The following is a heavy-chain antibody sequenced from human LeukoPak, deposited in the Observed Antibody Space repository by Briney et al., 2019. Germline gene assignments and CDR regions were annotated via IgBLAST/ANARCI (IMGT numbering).Heavy chain of an antibody. J-gene: IGHJ6*04. CDR2: ISYDGSNK. D-gene: IGHD4-17*01. Sequence: GGSLRLSCAASGFTFSSYGMHWVRQAPGKGLEWVAIISYDGSNKYYADTVKGRFTISRDNSKNTLYLQMNSPRAEDTAVYYCAKGGGDGDYDDYYYGMDVWGKGTTVTVSS. CDR3: AKGGGDGDYDDYYYGMDV. CDR1: GFTFSSYG. V-gene: IGHV3-30*18.